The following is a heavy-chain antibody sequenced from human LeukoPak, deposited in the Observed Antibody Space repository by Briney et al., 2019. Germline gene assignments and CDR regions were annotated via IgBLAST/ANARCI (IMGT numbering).Heavy chain of an antibody. CDR1: GGSISSGGYY. V-gene: IGHV4-31*03. D-gene: IGHD3-22*01. CDR3: ARVDYDSSGYSDY. Sequence: SETLSLTCTVSGGSISSGGYYWSWIRQHPGKGLEWIGYIYYSGSTYYNPSLKSRVTMSVDTSKNQFSLKLSSVTAADTAVYYCARVDYDSSGYSDYWGQGTLVTVSS. J-gene: IGHJ4*02. CDR2: IYYSGST.